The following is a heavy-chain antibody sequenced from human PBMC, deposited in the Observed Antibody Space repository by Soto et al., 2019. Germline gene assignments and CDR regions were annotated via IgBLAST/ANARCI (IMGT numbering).Heavy chain of an antibody. CDR1: GGSISSGGYY. CDR3: ARSLWYQLLDY. V-gene: IGHV4-34*01. Sequence: SETLSLTCAVSGGSISSGGYYWSWIRQPPGKGLEWIGEINHSGSTNYNPSLKSRVTISVDTSKNQFSLKLSSVTAADTAVYYCARSLWYQLLDYWGQGTLVTVSS. D-gene: IGHD2-2*01. CDR2: INHSGST. J-gene: IGHJ4*02.